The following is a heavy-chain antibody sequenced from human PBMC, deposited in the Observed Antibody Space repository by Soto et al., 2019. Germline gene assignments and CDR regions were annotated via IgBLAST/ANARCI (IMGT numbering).Heavy chain of an antibody. CDR1: GFTFSSYG. J-gene: IGHJ3*02. Sequence: GGSLRLSCAASGFTFSSYGMHWVRQAPGKGLEWVAVISYDGSNKYYADSVKGRFTISRDNSKNTLYLQMNSLRAEDTAVYYCAKDSEWELLWTDAFDIWGQGTMVTVSS. CDR3: AKDSEWELLWTDAFDI. D-gene: IGHD1-26*01. V-gene: IGHV3-30*18. CDR2: ISYDGSNK.